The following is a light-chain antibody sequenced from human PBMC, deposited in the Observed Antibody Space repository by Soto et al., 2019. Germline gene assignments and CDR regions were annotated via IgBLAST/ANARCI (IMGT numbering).Light chain of an antibody. CDR2: EVS. J-gene: IGLJ1*01. Sequence: QSALTQPASVSGSPGQSITISCTGTSSDVGVYMFVSWYQQHPGKAPKLMIHEVSYRPSGVSNRFSGSKSGNTASLTISGLQAEDEADYYCSSYTSSSTYVFGTGTKLTVL. V-gene: IGLV2-14*01. CDR3: SSYTSSSTYV. CDR1: SSDVGVYMF.